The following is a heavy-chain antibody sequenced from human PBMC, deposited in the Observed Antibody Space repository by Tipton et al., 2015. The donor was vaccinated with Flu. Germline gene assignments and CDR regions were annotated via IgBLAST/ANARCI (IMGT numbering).Heavy chain of an antibody. V-gene: IGHV4-34*01. D-gene: IGHD4-17*01. CDR3: TIGDYGDYDHEADGFDI. J-gene: IGHJ3*02. CDR2: INPGENT. Sequence: TLSLTCEVYDGSLRGYYWRWIRQPPGKGREWIGEINPGENTKYKPSLKSRVNISIDRSKNQFSLSLSSVTAADTSMYYCTIGDYGDYDHEADGFDIWGQGTLVTVSA. CDR1: DGSLRGYY.